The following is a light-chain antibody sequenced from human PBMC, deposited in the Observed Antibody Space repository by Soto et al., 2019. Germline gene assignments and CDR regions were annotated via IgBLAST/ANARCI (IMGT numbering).Light chain of an antibody. CDR1: QSVSSSY. CDR3: QKYGSWGFT. J-gene: IGKJ3*01. V-gene: IGKV3-20*01. Sequence: EIVLTQSPGTLSLSPGERATLSCRASQSVSSSYLAWYQQKPGQAPRLLIYGASSRATGIPDRFSGSGSGTDFTLTISRLEPEDFAVYYCQKYGSWGFTFGPGTKVDIK. CDR2: GAS.